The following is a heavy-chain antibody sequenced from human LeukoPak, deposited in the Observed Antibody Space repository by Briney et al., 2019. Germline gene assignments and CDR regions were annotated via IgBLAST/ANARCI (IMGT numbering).Heavy chain of an antibody. Sequence: SETLSLTCAVYGGSFSGYYWSWIRQPPGKGLEWIGKINHSGSTNYNPSLKSRVTISVDTSKNQFSLKLSSVTAADTAVYYCARGLGSGSYLSYYYYYMDVWGKGTTVTVSS. V-gene: IGHV4-34*01. CDR2: INHSGST. CDR1: GGSFSGYY. D-gene: IGHD3-10*01. CDR3: ARGLGSGSYLSYYYYYMDV. J-gene: IGHJ6*03.